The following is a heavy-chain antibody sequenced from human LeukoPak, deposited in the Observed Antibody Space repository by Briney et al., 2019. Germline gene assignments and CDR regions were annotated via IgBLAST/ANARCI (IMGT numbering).Heavy chain of an antibody. CDR1: GGSISSYY. CDR3: ARWSYCTSTSCPYSFDY. V-gene: IGHV4-4*07. CDR2: IYPNGDT. Sequence: SETLSLXCTVSGGSISSYYWSWIRRPAGKGLEWIGRIYPNGDTDYNPSLKSRLTMSVDTSKNQFSLKLSSVTAADTAVYYCARWSYCTSTSCPYSFDYWGQGTLVTVSS. D-gene: IGHD2-2*01. J-gene: IGHJ4*02.